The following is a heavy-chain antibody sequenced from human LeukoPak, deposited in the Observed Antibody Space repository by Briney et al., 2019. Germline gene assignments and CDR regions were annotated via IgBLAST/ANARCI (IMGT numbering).Heavy chain of an antibody. Sequence: SETLSLTCTVSGGSISSYYWSWIRQPAGKGLEWIGRIYTSGSTNYNPSLKSRVTMSVDTSKNQFSLKLSSVTAAATAVYYCARGLPTTGQDLYYFDYWGQGTQVTVSS. CDR3: ARGLPTTGQDLYYFDY. CDR2: IYTSGST. CDR1: GGSISSYY. J-gene: IGHJ4*02. V-gene: IGHV4-4*07. D-gene: IGHD1-1*01.